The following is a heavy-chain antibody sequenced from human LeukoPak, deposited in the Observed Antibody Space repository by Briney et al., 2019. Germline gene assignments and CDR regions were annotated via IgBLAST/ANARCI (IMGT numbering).Heavy chain of an antibody. CDR2: IYYSGST. CDR3: ARASPSLYYYFDY. V-gene: IGHV4-59*01. Sequence: SGTLSLTCTVSGGSISSYYWSWIRQPPGKGLEWIGYIYYSGSTNYNPSLKSRVTISVDTSKNQFSLKLSSVTAADTAVYYCARASPSLYYYFDYWGQGTLVTVSS. J-gene: IGHJ4*02. D-gene: IGHD6-13*01. CDR1: GGSISSYY.